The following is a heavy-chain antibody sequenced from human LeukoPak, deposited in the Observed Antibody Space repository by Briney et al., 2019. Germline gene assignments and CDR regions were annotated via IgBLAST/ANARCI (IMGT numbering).Heavy chain of an antibody. Sequence: GGSLRFSCVGSGFIFRNDWMHWVRQAPGKGLVWVSRLYSEGGRTYYADSVKGRFTISRDNAKNTLYLQMNSLTVEDTAVYYCSRGLGQPVDSWGQGTLVTVSS. V-gene: IGHV3-74*01. J-gene: IGHJ4*02. D-gene: IGHD6-6*01. CDR2: LYSEGGRT. CDR3: SRGLGQPVDS. CDR1: GFIFRNDW.